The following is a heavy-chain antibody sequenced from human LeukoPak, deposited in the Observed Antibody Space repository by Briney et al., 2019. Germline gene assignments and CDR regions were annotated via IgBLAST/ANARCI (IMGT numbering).Heavy chain of an antibody. Sequence: SSETLSLTCAVYGGSFSGYYWSWVRQPPGKGLEWIGEINHSGSTNYNPSLKSRVTISVDTSKNQFSLKLSSVTAPDTAVYYCARQRGSALAPTHHCWFDPWGQGTLVTVSS. J-gene: IGHJ5*02. CDR3: ARQRGSALAPTHHCWFDP. CDR1: GGSFSGYY. V-gene: IGHV4-34*01. CDR2: INHSGST. D-gene: IGHD3-10*01.